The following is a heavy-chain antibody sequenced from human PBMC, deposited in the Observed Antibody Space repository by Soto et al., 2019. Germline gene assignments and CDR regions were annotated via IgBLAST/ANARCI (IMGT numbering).Heavy chain of an antibody. CDR1: GFTFSSYA. D-gene: IGHD1-26*01. V-gene: IGHV3-30-3*01. Sequence: QVQLVESGGGVVQPGRSLRLSCAASGFTFSSYAMHWVRQAPGKGLEWVAVISYDGSNKYYADTVKGRFTNTSDNSKITLYLPMNSLRAEDTAVYYCARVPSSSGRAHFDSWGQGTLVTVSS. J-gene: IGHJ4*02. CDR3: ARVPSSSGRAHFDS. CDR2: ISYDGSNK.